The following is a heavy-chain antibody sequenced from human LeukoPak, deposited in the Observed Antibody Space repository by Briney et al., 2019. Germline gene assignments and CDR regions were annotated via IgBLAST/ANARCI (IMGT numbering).Heavy chain of an antibody. CDR1: GFTFSNN. Sequence: GGSLRLYCAASGFTFSNNMNWVRQAPGKGLEWVSSITSGSSYIYYADSVKGRFTISRDNAKNSLYLQMNSLRAEDTAVYYCARDLQATADVWGKGTTVTVSS. V-gene: IGHV3-21*01. D-gene: IGHD5-12*01. J-gene: IGHJ6*04. CDR3: ARDLQATADV. CDR2: ITSGSSYI.